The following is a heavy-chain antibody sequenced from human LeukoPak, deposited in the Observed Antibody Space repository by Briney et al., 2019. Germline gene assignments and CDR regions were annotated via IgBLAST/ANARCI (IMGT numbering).Heavy chain of an antibody. Sequence: GASVKVSCKVSGYTLTELSMHWVRQAPGKGLEWMGGFDPEDGETIYAQKFQGRVTMTEDTSTDTAYMELSSLRSEDTAVYYCATAGWDYYYDSSGYFDYWGQGTLVTVSS. CDR2: FDPEDGET. CDR3: ATAGWDYYYDSSGYFDY. CDR1: GYTLTELS. J-gene: IGHJ4*02. D-gene: IGHD3-22*01. V-gene: IGHV1-24*01.